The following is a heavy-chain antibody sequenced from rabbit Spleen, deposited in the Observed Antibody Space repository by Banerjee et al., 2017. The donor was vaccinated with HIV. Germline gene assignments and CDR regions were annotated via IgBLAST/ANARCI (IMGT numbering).Heavy chain of an antibody. Sequence: QSLEESGGGLVQPEGSLTLTCTASGFSFSSSYYMCWVRQAPGKGLEWIACIYAGSSGSTWYASWAKGRFTCSKTSSTTVTLQMTSLTAADTATYFCARGSATMTMVITGYYLGLWGPGTLVTVS. J-gene: IGHJ4*01. V-gene: IGHV1S40*01. CDR2: IYAGSSGST. CDR3: ARGSATMTMVITGYYLGL. D-gene: IGHD2-1*01. CDR1: GFSFSSSYY.